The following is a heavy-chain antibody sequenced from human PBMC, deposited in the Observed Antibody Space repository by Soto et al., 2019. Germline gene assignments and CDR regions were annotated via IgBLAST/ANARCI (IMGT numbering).Heavy chain of an antibody. CDR3: ARELSGSGWYDH. D-gene: IGHD6-19*01. CDR1: GYTFTSYA. J-gene: IGHJ5*02. V-gene: IGHV1-3*04. Sequence: SVKVSCKASGYTFTSYAIHWVRQAPGQGLEWMGWINTGNGDTIYSQKLQGRVTITRDTSASTAYMDMSRLRSEDTAVYYCARELSGSGWYDHWGQGTLVTVSS. CDR2: INTGNGDT.